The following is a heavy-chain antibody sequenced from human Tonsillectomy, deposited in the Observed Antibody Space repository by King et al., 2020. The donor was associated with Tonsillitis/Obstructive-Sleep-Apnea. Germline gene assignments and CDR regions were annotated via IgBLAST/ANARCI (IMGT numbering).Heavy chain of an antibody. J-gene: IGHJ3*02. D-gene: IGHD6-19*01. CDR1: GFTFSSFA. CDR3: ARDRDTTGWYLSDAFDI. V-gene: IGHV3-30*01. CDR2: ISFDGRNK. Sequence: VQLVESGGGVVQPGRSLTLSSAASGFTFSSFAMHWVRPAPGQGLEWVTCISFDGRNKYDADSVKGRFTMSRENSTNTVYLQMNNLRAEDTAMYYCARDRDTTGWYLSDAFDIWGQGTVVTVSS.